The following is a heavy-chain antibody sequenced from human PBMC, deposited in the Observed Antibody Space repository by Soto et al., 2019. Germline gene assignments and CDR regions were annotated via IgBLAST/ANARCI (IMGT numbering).Heavy chain of an antibody. CDR2: ISGSGGST. D-gene: IGHD3-3*01. V-gene: IGHV3-23*01. Sequence: EVQLLESGGGLVQPGGSLRLSCAASGFTFSSYAMSWVRQAPGKGLEWVSAISGSGGSTYYADSVKGRFTISRDNSKNTLYLQMNSLRAEDTAVYYCAKDQIRFLEWLSHYYGMDVWGQGTTVTVSS. CDR1: GFTFSSYA. CDR3: AKDQIRFLEWLSHYYGMDV. J-gene: IGHJ6*02.